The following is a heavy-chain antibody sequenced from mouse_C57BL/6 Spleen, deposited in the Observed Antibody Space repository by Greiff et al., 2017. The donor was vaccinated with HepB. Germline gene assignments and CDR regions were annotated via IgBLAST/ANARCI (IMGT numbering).Heavy chain of an antibody. J-gene: IGHJ3*01. CDR3: ARSRIYDGYSFAY. Sequence: EVQLQESGGGLVKPGGSLKLSCAASGFTFSDYGMHWVRQAPEKGLEWVAYISSGSSTIYYADTVKGRFTISRDNAKNTLFLQMTSLRSEDTAMYYCARSRIYDGYSFAYWGQGTLVTVSA. CDR2: ISSGSSTI. CDR1: GFTFSDYG. V-gene: IGHV5-17*01. D-gene: IGHD2-3*01.